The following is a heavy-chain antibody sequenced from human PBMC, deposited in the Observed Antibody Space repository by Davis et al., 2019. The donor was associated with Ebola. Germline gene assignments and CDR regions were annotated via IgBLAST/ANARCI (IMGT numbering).Heavy chain of an antibody. Sequence: GESLKISCAASGFTFSSYSMNWVRQAPGKGLEWVSSITSSSSYIYYADSGKGRFTISRANAKNSLYLQMNSRRDEDTAVYYCARINIVATIYSDYWGQGTLVTVSS. CDR3: ARINIVATIYSDY. D-gene: IGHD5-12*01. J-gene: IGHJ4*02. V-gene: IGHV3-21*01. CDR2: ITSSSSYI. CDR1: GFTFSSYS.